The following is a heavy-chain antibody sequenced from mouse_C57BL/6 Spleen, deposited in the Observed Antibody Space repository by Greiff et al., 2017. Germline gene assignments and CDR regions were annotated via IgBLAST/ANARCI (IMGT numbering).Heavy chain of an antibody. CDR1: GYTFTSYW. CDR3: AGGRDYYYGSSGYFDD. D-gene: IGHD1-1*01. J-gene: IGHJ1*03. V-gene: IGHV1-53*01. CDR2: INPSNGGT. Sequence: QVQLQQPGTELVKPGASVKLSCKASGYTFTSYWMHWVKQRPGQGLEWIGNINPSNGGTNYNEKFKSKATLTVDQSSSTAYIQLSRLTSEDSAVYYGAGGRDYYYGSSGYFDDWGKGTTVTVSS.